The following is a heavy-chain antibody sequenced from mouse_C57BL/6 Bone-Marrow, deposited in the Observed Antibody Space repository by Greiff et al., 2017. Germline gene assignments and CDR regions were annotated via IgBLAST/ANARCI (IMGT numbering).Heavy chain of an antibody. V-gene: IGHV1-52*01. CDR2: IDPSDSET. J-gene: IGHJ3*01. CDR3: ARGLLLRRGFAY. Sequence: QVQLQQPGAELVRPGSSVKLSCKASGYTFTSYWLHWVKQRPIQGLEWIGNIDPSDSETHYNQKFKDKATLTVDKSSSTAYMQLSSLTSEDSAVYYCARGLLLRRGFAYWGQGTLVTVSA. CDR1: GYTFTSYW. D-gene: IGHD1-1*01.